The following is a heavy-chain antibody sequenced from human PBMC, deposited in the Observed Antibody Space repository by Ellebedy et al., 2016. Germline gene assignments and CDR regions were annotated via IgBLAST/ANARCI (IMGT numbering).Heavy chain of an antibody. Sequence: GESLKISXKGSGYSFTSYWIGWVRQMPGKGLEWMGIIYPGDSDTNYSPSFQGHVAISADKSISTAYLQWSSLKASDTAMYYCARRAGLAASYNWFDPWGQGTLVTVSS. V-gene: IGHV5-51*01. J-gene: IGHJ5*02. D-gene: IGHD6-13*01. CDR3: ARRAGLAASYNWFDP. CDR1: GYSFTSYW. CDR2: IYPGDSDT.